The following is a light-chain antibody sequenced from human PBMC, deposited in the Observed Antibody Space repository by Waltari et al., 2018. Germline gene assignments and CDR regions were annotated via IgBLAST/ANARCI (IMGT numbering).Light chain of an antibody. CDR1: QSISTF. V-gene: IGKV1-39*01. J-gene: IGKJ3*01. CDR3: QESVSTPKGT. CDR2: AAS. Sequence: DIQMTQSPSSLSASVGDRVTITFRASQSISTFLNWYQQKEGRAPKLLIYAASTLQRGVPSRFSGSGAGSDFTLTISSLQSEDSATYHCQESVSTPKGTFGPGTKVEIK.